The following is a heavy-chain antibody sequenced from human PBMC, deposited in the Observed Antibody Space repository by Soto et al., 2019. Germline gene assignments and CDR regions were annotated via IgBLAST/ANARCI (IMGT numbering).Heavy chain of an antibody. V-gene: IGHV3-30*18. CDR1: GFTFSSYG. Sequence: QVQLVESGGGVVQPGRSLRLSCAASGFTFSSYGMHGVRQAPGKGLEWVAGISYDGSNKYYADSVKGRFTISRDNSKNTLYLQMNSLRAEATAVYYCAKDVSDADRILDYWGQGTLVTVSS. CDR3: AKDVSDADRILDY. CDR2: ISYDGSNK. J-gene: IGHJ4*02.